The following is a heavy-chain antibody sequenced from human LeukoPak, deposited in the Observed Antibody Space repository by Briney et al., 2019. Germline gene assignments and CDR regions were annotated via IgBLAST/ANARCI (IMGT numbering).Heavy chain of an antibody. CDR1: GGTFSSYA. D-gene: IGHD1-14*01. CDR2: IIPILGIA. CDR3: ARDEAEGGPVPLAYGMDV. J-gene: IGHJ6*02. V-gene: IGHV1-69*04. Sequence: SVKVSCKASGGTFSSYAISWVRQAPGQGLEWMGRIIPILGIANYAQKFQGRVTITADKSTSTAYMELSSLRSEDTAVYYCARDEAEGGPVPLAYGMDVWGQGTTVTVSS.